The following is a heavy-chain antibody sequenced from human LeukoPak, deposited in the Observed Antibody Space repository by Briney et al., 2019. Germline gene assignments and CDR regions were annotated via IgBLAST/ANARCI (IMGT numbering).Heavy chain of an antibody. Sequence: GRSLRLSCAASGFTFSSYGMHWVRQAPGKGLEWVAVISYDGSNKYYADSVKGRFTISRDNAKNSLYLQMNSLRAEDTAVYYCARVPYYYDSSGYTYYFDYWGQGTLVTVSS. CDR3: ARVPYYYDSSGYTYYFDY. V-gene: IGHV3-30*03. CDR2: ISYDGSNK. CDR1: GFTFSSYG. J-gene: IGHJ4*02. D-gene: IGHD3-22*01.